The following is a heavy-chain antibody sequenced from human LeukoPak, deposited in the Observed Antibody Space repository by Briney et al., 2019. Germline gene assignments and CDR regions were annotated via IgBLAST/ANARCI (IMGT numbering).Heavy chain of an antibody. CDR3: ARARSGDGFNLDY. D-gene: IGHD5-24*01. CDR2: ISYDGTDK. Sequence: PGGSLRLSCAASGFTFSRYGMHWVRQAPGKGLEWLAVISYDGTDKYYADSVKGRLTISRDNSKNTLYLQMNSLRAEDTAVYFCARARSGDGFNLDYWGQGTLVTVSS. CDR1: GFTFSRYG. J-gene: IGHJ4*02. V-gene: IGHV3-33*01.